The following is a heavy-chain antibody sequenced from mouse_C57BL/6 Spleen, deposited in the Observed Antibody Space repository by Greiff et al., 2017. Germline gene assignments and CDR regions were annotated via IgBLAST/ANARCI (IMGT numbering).Heavy chain of an antibody. CDR3: ARDRGYYSNYGLAY. V-gene: IGHV5-16*01. D-gene: IGHD2-5*01. CDR2: INYDGSST. CDR1: GFTFSDYY. J-gene: IGHJ3*01. Sequence: EVMLVESEGGLVQPGSSMKLSCTASGFTFSDYYMAWVRQVPEKGLEWVANINYDGSSTYYLDSLKSRFIISRDNAKNIIYLQMSSLKSEDTATYYCARDRGYYSNYGLAYWGQGTLVTVSA.